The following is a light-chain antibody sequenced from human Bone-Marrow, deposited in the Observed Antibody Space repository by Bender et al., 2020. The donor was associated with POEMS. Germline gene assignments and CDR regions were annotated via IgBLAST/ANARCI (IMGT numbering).Light chain of an antibody. V-gene: IGLV1-36*01. Sequence: QSVVTQPPSVFEAPGQRVTISCSGSSSNIGSHAVNWYQQVPGQAPKLLVYYDDMLSSGVSDRFSGSKSGPSASLGISGLLSEDEADYYCAAWDDSLNGYVFGSGTTVTVL. CDR2: YDD. CDR1: SSNIGSHA. J-gene: IGLJ1*01. CDR3: AAWDDSLNGYV.